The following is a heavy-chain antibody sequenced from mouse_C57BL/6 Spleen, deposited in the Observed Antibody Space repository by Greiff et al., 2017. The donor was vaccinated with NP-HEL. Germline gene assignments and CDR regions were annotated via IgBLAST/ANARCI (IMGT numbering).Heavy chain of an antibody. V-gene: IGHV6-3*01. J-gene: IGHJ4*01. CDR1: GFTFSNYW. D-gene: IGHD2-4*01. CDR2: IRLKSDNYAT. Sequence: EVKLMESGGGLAQPGGSMKLSCVASGFTFSNYWMNWVRQSPEKGLEWVGQIRLKSDNYATHYAESVKGRFTISRDDSKSSVYLQMNNLRAEDTGIYYCTGGRLGYAMDYWGQGTSVTVSS. CDR3: TGGRLGYAMDY.